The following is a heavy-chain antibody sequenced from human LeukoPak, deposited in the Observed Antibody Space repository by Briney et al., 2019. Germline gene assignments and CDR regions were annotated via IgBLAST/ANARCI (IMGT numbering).Heavy chain of an antibody. CDR2: IYTSGST. Sequence: SETLSLTCTVSGGSISSYYWSWIRQPAGKGLEWIGRIYTSGSTNYNPSLKSRVTMSVDTSKNQFSLKLSSVTAADTAVYYCARDSPSWIQLWLGRGDYYMDVWGKGTTVTVSS. CDR1: GGSISSYY. J-gene: IGHJ6*03. V-gene: IGHV4-4*07. D-gene: IGHD5-18*01. CDR3: ARDSPSWIQLWLGRGDYYMDV.